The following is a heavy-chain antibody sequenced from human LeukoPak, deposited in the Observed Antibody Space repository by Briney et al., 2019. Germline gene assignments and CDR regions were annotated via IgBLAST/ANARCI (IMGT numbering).Heavy chain of an antibody. Sequence: PSETLSLTCAVYGGSFSGYYWSWIRQPPGKGLEWIGEINHSGSTNYNPSLKSRVTISVDTSKNQFSLKLSSVTAADTAVYYCARGPSSRYGGRRIDYWGQGTLVTVSS. CDR1: GGSFSGYY. J-gene: IGHJ4*02. V-gene: IGHV4-34*01. CDR2: INHSGST. D-gene: IGHD4-23*01. CDR3: ARGPSSRYGGRRIDY.